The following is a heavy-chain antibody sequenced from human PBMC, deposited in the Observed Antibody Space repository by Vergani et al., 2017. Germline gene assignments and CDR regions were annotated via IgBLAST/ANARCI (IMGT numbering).Heavy chain of an antibody. J-gene: IGHJ4*02. CDR2: IYHSGNT. Sequence: QVQLQESGPGLVKPSETLSLTCGVSGYSISSGYYWGWIRQPPGKGLEWIGNIYHSGNTYYNPSLKSRVTISVDTSKNQFSLKLSSVTAADTALYYCASERRDGYNPFDTWGQGTLVRLL. CDR3: ASERRDGYNPFDT. CDR1: GYSISSGYY. V-gene: IGHV4-38-2*01. D-gene: IGHD5-24*01.